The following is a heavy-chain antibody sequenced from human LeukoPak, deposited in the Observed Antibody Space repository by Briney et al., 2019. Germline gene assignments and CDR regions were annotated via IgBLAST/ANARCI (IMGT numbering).Heavy chain of an antibody. D-gene: IGHD3-10*01. CDR3: ARGDYDLSGSYHYGMDV. Sequence: GGSLRLSCAAPGFTFNSYTMHWVRQAPGKGLEWVAVMSSDGNKKFYARYVKGRFTISRDNSENTLYLEMNSLRGEDTAVYYCARGDYDLSGSYHYGMDVWGQGTTVTVSS. CDR1: GFTFNSYT. J-gene: IGHJ6*02. CDR2: MSSDGNKK. V-gene: IGHV3-30-3*01.